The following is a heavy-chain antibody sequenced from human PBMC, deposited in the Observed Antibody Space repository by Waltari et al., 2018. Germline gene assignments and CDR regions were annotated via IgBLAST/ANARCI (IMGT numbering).Heavy chain of an antibody. CDR3: AREVGGSRWFDP. J-gene: IGHJ5*02. Sequence: QVQLQESGPGLVKTSETLSLTCTGSGGSISTYYWTWTRPPAVNGLEWLGPSNPRQPAGKGLEWIERINTGGNTNHNPSLKSRVTMSVDTSKNQFSLTLSSVTAADTAVYYCAREVGGSRWFDPWGQGTLVTVSS. CDR2: INTGGNT. D-gene: IGHD3-16*01. CDR1: GGSISTYY. V-gene: IGHV4-4*07.